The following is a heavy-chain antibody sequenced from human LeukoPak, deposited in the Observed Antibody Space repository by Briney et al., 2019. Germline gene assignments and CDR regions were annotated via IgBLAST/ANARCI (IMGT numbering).Heavy chain of an antibody. CDR3: ARGGMTGTADY. V-gene: IGHV3-7*01. CDR2: IKQGGSET. Sequence: PGGSLRLSCEASGFTFSNYWMTWVRQAPGKGLEWVANIKQGGSETYYVDSVKGRFTLSRDNARNSLYLQMNYLGVDDTAVYYCARGGMTGTADYWGPGTLVTVSS. CDR1: GFTFSNYW. D-gene: IGHD1-7*01. J-gene: IGHJ4*02.